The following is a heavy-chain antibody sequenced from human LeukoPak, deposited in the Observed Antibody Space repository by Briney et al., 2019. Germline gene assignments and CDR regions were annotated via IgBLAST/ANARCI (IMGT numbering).Heavy chain of an antibody. V-gene: IGHV3-23*01. CDR3: TRDQRKYCSRTTCFVFDI. CDR1: TFIFSDYA. J-gene: IGHJ3*02. D-gene: IGHD2-2*01. Sequence: GGSLRLSCAASTFIFSDYAMTWVRQAPGKGLEWVSTISGGGDATYYAHSVKGRFAVSRHNSKKTLYLQLNSLRAEDTAVYYCTRDQRKYCSRTTCFVFDIWGQGTVVSVSS. CDR2: ISGGGDAT.